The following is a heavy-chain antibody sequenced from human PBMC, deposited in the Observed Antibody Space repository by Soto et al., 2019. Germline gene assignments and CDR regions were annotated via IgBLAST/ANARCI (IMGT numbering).Heavy chain of an antibody. CDR1: GGSISSGDYY. J-gene: IGHJ6*01. CDR2: IYYSGST. D-gene: IGHD3-3*01. CDR3: ARDKRITIFGVVIEGDPTDYYGMDV. V-gene: IGHV4-30-4*01. Sequence: SETLSLTCTVSGGSISSGDYYWSWIRQPPGKGLEWIGYIYYSGSTYYNPSLKSRVTISVDTSKNQFSLKLSSVTAADTAVYYCARDKRITIFGVVIEGDPTDYYGMDVWGQGTTVNVSS.